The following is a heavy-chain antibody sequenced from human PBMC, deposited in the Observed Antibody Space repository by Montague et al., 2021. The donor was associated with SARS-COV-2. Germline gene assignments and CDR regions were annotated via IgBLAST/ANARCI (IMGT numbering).Heavy chain of an antibody. CDR1: GFSLSTSGMC. D-gene: IGHD3-9*01. CDR3: ARIRDYDILTGSYSGFDY. V-gene: IGHV2-70*01. Sequence: PALVKPTQTLTLTCTFSGFSLSTSGMCVSWIRQPPGKALEWLALIDWDDDKCYSTSLKTRLTISKDTSKNQVVLTMTNMDPVDTATYYCARIRDYDILTGSYSGFDYGGQGTRVTVSS. CDR2: IDWDDDK. J-gene: IGHJ4*02.